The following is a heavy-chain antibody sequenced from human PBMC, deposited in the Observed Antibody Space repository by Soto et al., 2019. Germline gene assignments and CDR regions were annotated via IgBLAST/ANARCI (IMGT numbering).Heavy chain of an antibody. Sequence: QVQLVQSGAEVKKPGASVKVSCKASGYTFTSYGISWVRQAPGQGLEWMGWISAYNGNTNYAQKLQGRVTMTTDTSTSTAYMERRSLRSDDTAVYYCAREPLGYCSSTSCPPYYYYMDVWGKGTTVTVSS. CDR3: AREPLGYCSSTSCPPYYYYMDV. J-gene: IGHJ6*03. V-gene: IGHV1-18*01. CDR2: ISAYNGNT. D-gene: IGHD2-2*01. CDR1: GYTFTSYG.